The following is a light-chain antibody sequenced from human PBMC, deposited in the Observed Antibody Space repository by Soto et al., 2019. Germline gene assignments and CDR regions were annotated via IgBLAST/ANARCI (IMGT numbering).Light chain of an antibody. J-gene: IGLJ2*01. CDR2: SNN. CDR1: SSNIGSNT. V-gene: IGLV1-44*01. Sequence: QSALTQPPSASGTPGQRGTISCSGSSSNIGSNTVNWYQQLPGTAPKLLIYSNNQRPSGVPDRFSGSKSGTSASLAISGLQSEDEADYYCAAWDDSLNGPYVVFGGGTKLTVL. CDR3: AAWDDSLNGPYVV.